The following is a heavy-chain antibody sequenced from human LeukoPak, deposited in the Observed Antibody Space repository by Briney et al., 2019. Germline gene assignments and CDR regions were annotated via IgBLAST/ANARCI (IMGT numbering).Heavy chain of an antibody. CDR1: GVTLRNYA. J-gene: IGHJ4*02. D-gene: IGHD2-2*01. Sequence: GGSLRLSCAASGVTLRNYAMTWIRQAPGKGLQWVSVISGDGESTYYADSVRGRFTISRDNSKNTMYLQMNNLRAENTAIYYCAKDRDCSSTGCYVFANWGQGTLVTVSS. CDR3: AKDRDCSSTGCYVFAN. CDR2: ISGDGEST. V-gene: IGHV3-23*01.